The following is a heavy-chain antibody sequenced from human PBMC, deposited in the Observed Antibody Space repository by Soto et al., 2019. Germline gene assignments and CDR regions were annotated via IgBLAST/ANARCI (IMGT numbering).Heavy chain of an antibody. V-gene: IGHV4-59*08. Sequence: QVQLQESGPGLVKPSQTLSLTCTVSGGSISKYYWSWIRQPPGKGLESIGYIFYTGSTNYNPSLKGRVTISVDTSENQVSLELRSVTAADTAVYYCARHPSASGDAFDIWGRGTMVTVSS. CDR1: GGSISKYY. J-gene: IGHJ3*02. CDR3: ARHPSASGDAFDI. CDR2: IFYTGST. D-gene: IGHD6-13*01.